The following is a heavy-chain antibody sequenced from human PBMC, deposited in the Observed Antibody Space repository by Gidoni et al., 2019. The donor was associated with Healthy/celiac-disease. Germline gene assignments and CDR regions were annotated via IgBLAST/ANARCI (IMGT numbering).Heavy chain of an antibody. CDR1: GFTFRSYA. CDR3: ARDRGMGGDYGDY. D-gene: IGHD4-17*01. V-gene: IGHV3-30-3*01. CDR2: ISYDGSNK. Sequence: QVQLVESGGGVVQPGRSLRLYCAASGFTFRSYAMPWVRQAPGKGLGWVAVISYDGSNKYYADSVKGRFTISRDNSKNTLYLQMNSLRAEDTAVYYCARDRGMGGDYGDYWGQGTLVTVSS. J-gene: IGHJ4*02.